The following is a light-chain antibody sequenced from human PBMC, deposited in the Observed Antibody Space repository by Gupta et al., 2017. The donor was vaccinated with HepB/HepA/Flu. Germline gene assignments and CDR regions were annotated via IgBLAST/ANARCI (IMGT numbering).Light chain of an antibody. CDR3: QSYDNSLSGSV. V-gene: IGLV1-40*01. CDR2: TNN. Sequence: QSVLTQPPAVSGAPGQRVTIPCTGTSSNIGAGYHVHWYQQFPGTVPRLLIHTNNNRPSGVPDRFSGSKSGASASLAITGLQAEDEAHYYCQSYDNSLSGSVFGGGTKVTVL. J-gene: IGLJ3*02. CDR1: SSNIGAGYH.